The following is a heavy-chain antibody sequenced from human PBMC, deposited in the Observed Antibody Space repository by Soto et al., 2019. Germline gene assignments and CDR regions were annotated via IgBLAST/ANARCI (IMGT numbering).Heavy chain of an antibody. Sequence: PSETLSLTCTVSGGSISSYYWSWIRQPPGKGLEWIGYIYYRGSTNYNPSLKSRVTISVDTSKNQFSLKLSSVTAADTAVYYCARVPIYSSGWYYFDYWGQGTLVTVSS. CDR2: IYYRGST. CDR1: GGSISSYY. V-gene: IGHV4-59*01. J-gene: IGHJ4*02. D-gene: IGHD6-19*01. CDR3: ARVPIYSSGWYYFDY.